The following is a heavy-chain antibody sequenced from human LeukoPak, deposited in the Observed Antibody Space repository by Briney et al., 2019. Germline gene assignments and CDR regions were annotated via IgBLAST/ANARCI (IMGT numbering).Heavy chain of an antibody. Sequence: PSQTLSLTCTVSGGSISSGGYYWSWIRQHPGKGLEWIGYIYYSGSTYYNPSLKSRVTISVDTSKNQFSLKLSSVTAAGTAVYYCARNRILMGVTYYFDYWGQGTLVTVSS. D-gene: IGHD1-26*01. J-gene: IGHJ4*02. V-gene: IGHV4-31*03. CDR3: ARNRILMGVTYYFDY. CDR2: IYYSGST. CDR1: GGSISSGGYY.